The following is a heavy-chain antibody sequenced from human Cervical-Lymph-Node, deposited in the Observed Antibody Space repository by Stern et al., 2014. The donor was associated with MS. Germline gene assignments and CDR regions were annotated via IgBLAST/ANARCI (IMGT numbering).Heavy chain of an antibody. CDR2: INNGGGPL. CDR1: GFTFSDFY. J-gene: IGHJ4*02. D-gene: IGHD2-2*01. Sequence: VQLVESGGALVEPGGSLRLSCTASGFTFSDFYMSWVRQPPGQGLEWVSYINNGGGPLYYSDSAKGRFTISRDNAKESLYLQMNSLRAEDTAVYYCARFRGFCAKGSCYPHYDYWGQGTLVTVAS. CDR3: ARFRGFCAKGSCYPHYDY. V-gene: IGHV3-11*01.